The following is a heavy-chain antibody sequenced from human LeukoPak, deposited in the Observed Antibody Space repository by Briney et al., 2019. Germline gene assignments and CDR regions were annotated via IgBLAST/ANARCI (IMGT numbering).Heavy chain of an antibody. J-gene: IGHJ5*02. CDR1: GYTFTSYG. V-gene: IGHV1-18*01. D-gene: IGHD2-2*02. CDR3: ARAGYCSSTSCYTGLSWFAP. Sequence: ASVKVSCKASGYTFTSYGISWVRQAPGQGLEWMGWISAYNGNTNYAQKLQGRVTMTTDTSTSTAYMELRSLRSDDTAVYYCARAGYCSSTSCYTGLSWFAPWGQGTRVTVSS. CDR2: ISAYNGNT.